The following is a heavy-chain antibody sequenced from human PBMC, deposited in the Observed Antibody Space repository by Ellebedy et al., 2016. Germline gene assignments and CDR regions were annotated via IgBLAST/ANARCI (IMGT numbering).Heavy chain of an antibody. D-gene: IGHD3-9*01. CDR2: IHTNGGTI. V-gene: IGHV4-4*07. CDR1: GASMGLFY. Sequence: SETLSLTXTVSGASMGLFYWSWVRQSAAKGLEWIGRIHTNGGTINYNPSLESRVTVSIDRSRKQFSLSLSSMTAADTAVYYCARESSGLFDPWGQGILITVSS. CDR3: ARESSGLFDP. J-gene: IGHJ5*02.